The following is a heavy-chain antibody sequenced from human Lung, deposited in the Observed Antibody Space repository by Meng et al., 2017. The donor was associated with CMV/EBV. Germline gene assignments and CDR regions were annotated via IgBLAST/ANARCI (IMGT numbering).Heavy chain of an antibody. D-gene: IGHD3-3*01. Sequence: GESLKISCAASGFTFSSYAMHWVRQAPGKGLEWVAVISYDGSNKYYADSVKGRFTISRDNSKNMLYLQMNSLRAEDTAVYYCARDPLSSRYYDFWSGYGGYYYYGMDVWGQGXTVTVSS. CDR2: ISYDGSNK. CDR3: ARDPLSSRYYDFWSGYGGYYYYGMDV. J-gene: IGHJ6*02. V-gene: IGHV3-30-3*01. CDR1: GFTFSSYA.